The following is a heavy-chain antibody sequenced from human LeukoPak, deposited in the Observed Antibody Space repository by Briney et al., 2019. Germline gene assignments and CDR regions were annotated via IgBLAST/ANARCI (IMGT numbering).Heavy chain of an antibody. CDR1: GFTFSSYA. CDR3: AKDGRFLEWLPPYFDY. V-gene: IGHV3-23*01. CDR2: ISGSGGST. D-gene: IGHD3-3*01. J-gene: IGHJ4*02. Sequence: GGTLRLYCAASGFTFSSYAMSWVRQAPGKGREWVSAISGSGGSTYYADSVKGRFTISRDNSKNTLYLQMNSLRAEDTAVYYCAKDGRFLEWLPPYFDYWGQGTLVTVSS.